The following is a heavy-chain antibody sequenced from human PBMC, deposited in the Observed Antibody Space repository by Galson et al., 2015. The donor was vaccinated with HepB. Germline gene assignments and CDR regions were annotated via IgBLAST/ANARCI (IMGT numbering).Heavy chain of an antibody. J-gene: IGHJ4*02. Sequence: LSLTCTVSGGSISSSSYYWGWIRQPPGKGLEWIGSIYYSGSTYYNPSLKSRVTISVDTSKNQFSLKLSSVTAADTAVYYCARDSQYGDSPGAIDYWGQGTLVTVSS. V-gene: IGHV4-39*07. CDR2: IYYSGST. CDR3: ARDSQYGDSPGAIDY. CDR1: GGSISSSSYY. D-gene: IGHD4-17*01.